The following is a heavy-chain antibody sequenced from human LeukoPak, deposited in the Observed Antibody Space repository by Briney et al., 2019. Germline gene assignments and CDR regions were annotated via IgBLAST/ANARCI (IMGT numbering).Heavy chain of an antibody. CDR3: ARILYNREYSSSWYRLYYYYYMDV. V-gene: IGHV2-70*11. CDR2: IDWDDDK. Sequence: ESGPTLVNPTQTLTLTCTFSGFSLSTSGMCVSWIRQPPGKALEWLARIDWDDDKYYNTSLKTRLTISKDTSKNQVVLTMTNMDPVDTATYYCARILYNREYSSSWYRLYYYYYMDVWGKGTTVTVSS. J-gene: IGHJ6*03. CDR1: GFSLSTSGMC. D-gene: IGHD6-13*01.